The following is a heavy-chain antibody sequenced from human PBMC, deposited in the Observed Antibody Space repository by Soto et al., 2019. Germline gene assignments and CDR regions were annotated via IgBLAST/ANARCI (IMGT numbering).Heavy chain of an antibody. CDR3: ARGEYGSGSYYNSHYYGMDV. D-gene: IGHD3-10*01. J-gene: IGHJ6*02. CDR2: IYYSGST. V-gene: IGHV4-30-4*01. Sequence: SETLSLTCTVSGGSISSADYYWSWIRQPPGKGLEWIGYIYYSGSTHYNPSLKSRVTISVDTSKNQFSLKLSSVTAADTAVYYCARGEYGSGSYYNSHYYGMDVWGQGTTVTVSS. CDR1: GGSISSADYY.